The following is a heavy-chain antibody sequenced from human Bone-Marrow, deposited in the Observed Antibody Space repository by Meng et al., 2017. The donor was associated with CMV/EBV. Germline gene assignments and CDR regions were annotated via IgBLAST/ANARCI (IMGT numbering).Heavy chain of an antibody. CDR1: GGSISSSGDY. CDR3: ANDRIGTQTGGWFDT. D-gene: IGHD1-1*01. Sequence: SETLSLTCTVAGGSISSSGDYWGWIRQPPGKGLEWIGYIYYSGSTNYNPSRKSRFTISGDTSKNQFPLKLSSLTAADTAVYSCANDRIGTQTGGWFDTWGQATLVTVSS. J-gene: IGHJ5*02. V-gene: IGHV4-61*05. CDR2: IYYSGST.